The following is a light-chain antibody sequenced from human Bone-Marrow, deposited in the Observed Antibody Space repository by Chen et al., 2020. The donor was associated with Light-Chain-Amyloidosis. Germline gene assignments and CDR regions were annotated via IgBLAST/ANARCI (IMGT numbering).Light chain of an antibody. CDR2: GSS. CDR3: QQYGTSPLT. J-gene: IGKJ4*01. CDR1: QTISSNY. Sequence: EIVLTQSPGTLSLSPGEGANLSCRASQTISSNYLTWYQQKFGQAPRLLIYGSSSRATGISDRFTDSGSETDFTLTINRLEPEDFAMYYCQQYGTSPLTFGGGTKGEIK. V-gene: IGKV3-20*01.